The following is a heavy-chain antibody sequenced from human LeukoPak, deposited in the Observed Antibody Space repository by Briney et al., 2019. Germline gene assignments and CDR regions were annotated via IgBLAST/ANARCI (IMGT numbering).Heavy chain of an antibody. V-gene: IGHV3-23*01. Sequence: GGSLRLSCAASGFTFSSYAMSWVRQAPGKGLEWVSAISGSGGSTYYADSVKGRFTISRDNSKNTLYLQINSLRAEDTAVYYCAKDLHPYYYDSSGYLGPFDYWGQGTLVTVSS. J-gene: IGHJ4*02. CDR1: GFTFSSYA. D-gene: IGHD3-22*01. CDR3: AKDLHPYYYDSSGYLGPFDY. CDR2: ISGSGGST.